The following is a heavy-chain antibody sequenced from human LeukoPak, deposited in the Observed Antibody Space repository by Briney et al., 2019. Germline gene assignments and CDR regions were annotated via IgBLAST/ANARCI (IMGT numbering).Heavy chain of an antibody. V-gene: IGHV1-24*01. CDR1: GYTVTEFS. Sequence: ASVKVSCNVSGYTVTEFSVHWVRQAPGRGLEWLGGFDLEDGETLYAPRLQGRVTMTEDRSRDTAYMELADLTHDDTAVYYCATGGRWERLFGFEYWGQGTLVVVSS. D-gene: IGHD1-1*01. CDR3: ATGGRWERLFGFEY. J-gene: IGHJ4*02. CDR2: FDLEDGET.